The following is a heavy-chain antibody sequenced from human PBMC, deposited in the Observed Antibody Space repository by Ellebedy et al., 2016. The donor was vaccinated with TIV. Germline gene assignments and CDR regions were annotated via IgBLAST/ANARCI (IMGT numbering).Heavy chain of an antibody. J-gene: IGHJ6*02. D-gene: IGHD3-16*01. CDR1: GFTFSRYD. CDR2: IDNAGDT. CDR3: TRFEIISGGGYGMDV. Sequence: GGSLRLXCAASGFTFSRYDMHWVRQSPRKGLEWVASIDNAGDTYYPGSVKGRFTISRENAKNSLYLQMNSLRVEDTAVYYCTRFEIISGGGYGMDVWGQGTTVTVSS. V-gene: IGHV3-13*01.